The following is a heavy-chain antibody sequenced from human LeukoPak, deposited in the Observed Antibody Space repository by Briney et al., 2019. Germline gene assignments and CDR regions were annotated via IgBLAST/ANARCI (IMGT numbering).Heavy chain of an antibody. CDR2: IYYSGST. CDR1: GGSISSYY. J-gene: IGHJ3*02. Sequence: SETLSLTCTVSGGSISSYYWGRFRQVPGKGLEWIGYIYYSGSTNYNPSLKSRVTISVDTSKNQFSLKVNSVTAADTAVYYCARGLAGYSGGDDAFDIWGQGTMVTVSS. CDR3: ARGLAGYSGGDDAFDI. D-gene: IGHD6-19*01. V-gene: IGHV4-59*01.